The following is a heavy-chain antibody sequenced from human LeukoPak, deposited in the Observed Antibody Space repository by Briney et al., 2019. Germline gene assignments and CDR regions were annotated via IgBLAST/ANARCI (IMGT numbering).Heavy chain of an antibody. J-gene: IGHJ4*02. CDR3: ARDLWELPTGLDY. CDR2: INPSDDST. D-gene: IGHD1-26*01. Sequence: GASVKVSCKASGYTFNSSYMHWVRQAPGQGLEWMGIINPSDDSTRYAQKFQGRVTMTKDTSTNTVYMHLSSLSSDDTAVYYCARDLWELPTGLDYWGQGTLVTVSS. V-gene: IGHV1-46*02. CDR1: GYTFNSSY.